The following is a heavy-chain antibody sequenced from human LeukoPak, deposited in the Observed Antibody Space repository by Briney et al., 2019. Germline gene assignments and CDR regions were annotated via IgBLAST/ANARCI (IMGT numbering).Heavy chain of an antibody. CDR3: ARDHNYAFDN. CDR2: IGISSGNT. CDR1: EFTFSHYS. J-gene: IGHJ4*02. D-gene: IGHD4-11*01. V-gene: IGHV3-48*04. Sequence: GGSLRLSCAASEFTFSHYSMNWVRQAPGKGLEWISYIGISSGNTKYADSVKGRFTISGDNAKNSLYLQMNSLRVEDTAVYYCARDHNYAFDNWGQGTLVTVSS.